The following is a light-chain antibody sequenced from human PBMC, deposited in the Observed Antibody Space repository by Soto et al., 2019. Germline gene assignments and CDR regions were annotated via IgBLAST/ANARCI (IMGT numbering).Light chain of an antibody. CDR3: QQYGSSPRTKLT. V-gene: IGKV3-20*01. J-gene: IGKJ4*01. CDR2: GAS. Sequence: EIVLTQSPGTLSLSPGERATLSCRASQSVSSSYLAWYQQKPGQAPRLLIYGASSRATGIPDRFSGSGSGTDFTLTISRLEPEDFAVYYCQQYGSSPRTKLTFGGGTKVEIK. CDR1: QSVSSSY.